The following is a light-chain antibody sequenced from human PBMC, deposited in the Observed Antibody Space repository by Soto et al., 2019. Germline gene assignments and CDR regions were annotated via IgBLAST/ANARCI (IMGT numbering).Light chain of an antibody. CDR2: WAS. CDR1: QSVLYSSNNKNY. J-gene: IGKJ1*01. V-gene: IGKV4-1*01. CDR3: QQYYSTRT. Sequence: IVMTQSPDSLAVSLGERATINCKSSQSVLYSSNNKNYLAWYQQKPGQPPKLLIYWASTRESGVPDRFSGSGSGTDFPLTISSLQAEDVAVYYCQQYYSTRTFGQGTKVEIK.